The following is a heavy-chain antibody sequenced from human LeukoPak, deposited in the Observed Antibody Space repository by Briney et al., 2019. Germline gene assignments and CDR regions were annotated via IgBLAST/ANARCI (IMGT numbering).Heavy chain of an antibody. Sequence: GGSLRLSCTASGFTFSSYWMHWVRQAPGKGLVWVSSINSDGSSTSYADSVKGRFTISRDNAKNTLYLQMNSLRAEDTAVYYCARSQYTIFGVFGGSFDIWGQGTMVTVSS. CDR1: GFTFSSYW. J-gene: IGHJ3*02. D-gene: IGHD3-3*01. CDR3: ARSQYTIFGVFGGSFDI. V-gene: IGHV3-74*01. CDR2: INSDGSST.